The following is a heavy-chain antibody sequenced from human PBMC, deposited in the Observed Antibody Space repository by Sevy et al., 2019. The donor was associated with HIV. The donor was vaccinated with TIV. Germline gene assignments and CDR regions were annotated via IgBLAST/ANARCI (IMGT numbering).Heavy chain of an antibody. V-gene: IGHV3-23*01. D-gene: IGHD2-8*01. CDR1: GFAFYDYS. J-gene: IGHJ4*02. CDR2: LSFGCGKI. Sequence: GGSLRLSCTASGFAFYDYSMSWIRQAPGKGLEWVATLSFGCGKINYADSVKGRFTISRDNSKNSFYLQMDNLRVEDTALYYCAREGCTRLHDYWGQGTRVIVSS. CDR3: AREGCTRLHDY.